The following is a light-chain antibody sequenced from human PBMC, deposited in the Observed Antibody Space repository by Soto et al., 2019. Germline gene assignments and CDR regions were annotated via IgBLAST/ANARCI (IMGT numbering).Light chain of an antibody. CDR1: SSDVGGYNY. J-gene: IGLJ1*01. V-gene: IGLV2-14*01. CDR3: SSYTSSSTGV. CDR2: DVS. Sequence: QSALTQPASVSGSPGQSITISCTGTSSDVGGYNYVSWYQQHPGKAPKLMIYDVSNRPSGVSNRFSGSKSGNTASLTISGLQAEDEADYYCSSYTSSSTGVFVTGTKVTAL.